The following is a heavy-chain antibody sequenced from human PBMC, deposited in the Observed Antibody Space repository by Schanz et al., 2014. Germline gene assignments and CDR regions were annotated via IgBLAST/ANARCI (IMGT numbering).Heavy chain of an antibody. V-gene: IGHV3-15*01. CDR1: GFTLNNAW. Sequence: EVQLVESGGGLVKPGGSLRLSCATSGFTLNNAWMNWVRQAPGKGLQWVARIKSKTDGGTRDYAAPVKGRFTISTDDSKNTVYRQMNSLQTENTAVYYCTADLWFGAVWGVWWGQGTLVTVSS. CDR2: IKSKTDGGTR. J-gene: IGHJ4*02. D-gene: IGHD3-10*01. CDR3: TADLWFGAVWGVW.